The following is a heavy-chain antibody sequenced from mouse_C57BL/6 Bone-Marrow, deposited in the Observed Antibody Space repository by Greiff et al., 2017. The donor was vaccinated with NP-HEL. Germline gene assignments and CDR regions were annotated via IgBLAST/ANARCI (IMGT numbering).Heavy chain of an antibody. V-gene: IGHV5-4*01. CDR1: GFTFSSYA. Sequence: DVKLVESGGGLVKPGGSLKLSCAASGFTFSSYAMSWVRQTPEKRLEWVATISDGGSYTYYPDNVKGRFTISRDNAKNNLYLQMSHLKSEDTAMYYCARDGYPWYFDVWGTGTTVTVSS. D-gene: IGHD2-2*01. J-gene: IGHJ1*03. CDR2: ISDGGSYT. CDR3: ARDGYPWYFDV.